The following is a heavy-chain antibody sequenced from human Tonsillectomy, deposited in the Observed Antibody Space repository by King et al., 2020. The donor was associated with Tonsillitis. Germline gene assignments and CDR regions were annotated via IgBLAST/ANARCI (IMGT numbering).Heavy chain of an antibody. Sequence: VQLVESGGGLVQPGGSLSLSCAASGFPFSSYWMHWVRQAPGKGPVWVSRINNDGSGTSYADSVKGRFTISRENAKNTVYLQVNSLRAEDTAVYYCARAQEDYFFDYWGQGTLVTVSS. CDR1: GFPFSSYW. J-gene: IGHJ4*02. CDR3: ARAQEDYFFDY. D-gene: IGHD3/OR15-3a*01. V-gene: IGHV3-74*01. CDR2: INNDGSGT.